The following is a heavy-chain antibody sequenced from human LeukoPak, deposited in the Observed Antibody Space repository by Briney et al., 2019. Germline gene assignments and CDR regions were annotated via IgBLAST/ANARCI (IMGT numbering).Heavy chain of an antibody. D-gene: IGHD3-22*01. CDR2: ISSSGSTI. J-gene: IGHJ4*02. CDR1: GFTFSSYE. CDR3: ARDDSVVAFDY. V-gene: IGHV3-48*03. Sequence: GGSLRLSCAASGFTFSSYEMNWVRQAPGKGLEWVSYISSSGSTIYYADSVKGRFTISRDNAKNSLYLQMNSLRAEDTAVYYCARDDSVVAFDYWGQGTLVTVSS.